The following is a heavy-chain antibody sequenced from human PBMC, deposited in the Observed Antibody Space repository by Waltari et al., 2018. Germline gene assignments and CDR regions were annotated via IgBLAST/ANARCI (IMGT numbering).Heavy chain of an antibody. V-gene: IGHV1-24*01. D-gene: IGHD2-2*02. Sequence: QVQLVQSGAEVKKPGASVKVSCKVSGYTLTDLSMHWVRQAPGKGLEWMGGFDPEDGETIYAQKFQGRVTMTEDTSTDTAYMELSSLRSEDTAVYYCATHIGDCSSTSCYTFDYWGQGTLVTVSS. CDR1: GYTLTDLS. CDR3: ATHIGDCSSTSCYTFDY. J-gene: IGHJ4*02. CDR2: FDPEDGET.